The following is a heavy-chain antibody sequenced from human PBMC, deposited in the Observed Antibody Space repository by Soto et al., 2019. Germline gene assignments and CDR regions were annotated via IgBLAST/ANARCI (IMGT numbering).Heavy chain of an antibody. CDR3: ARELVGATTEYFDY. Sequence: SETLSLTCTVSGGSISSYYWSWIRQPPGKGLEWIGYIYYSGSTNYNPSLKSRVTISVDTSKNQFSLKLSSVTAADTAVYYCARELVGATTEYFDYWGQGTLVTVSS. V-gene: IGHV4-59*01. D-gene: IGHD1-26*01. CDR1: GGSISSYY. J-gene: IGHJ4*02. CDR2: IYYSGST.